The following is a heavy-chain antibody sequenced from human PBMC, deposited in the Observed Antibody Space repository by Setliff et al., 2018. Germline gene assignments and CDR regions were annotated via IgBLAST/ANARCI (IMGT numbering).Heavy chain of an antibody. V-gene: IGHV4-61*02. Sequence: SETLSLTCTVSGDSISRAMYYWSWLRQSAGKGLECIGRIYTDGSTKYNPSLNSRVTLLIDTAKNQISLKLTSVTAADTAVYYCAICRYQVPYNYWGQGSLVTVSS. CDR2: IYTDGST. D-gene: IGHD2-2*01. J-gene: IGHJ4*02. CDR3: AICRYQVPYNY. CDR1: GDSISRAMYY.